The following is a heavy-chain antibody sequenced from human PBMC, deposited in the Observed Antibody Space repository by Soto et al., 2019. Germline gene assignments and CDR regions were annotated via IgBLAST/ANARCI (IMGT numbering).Heavy chain of an antibody. CDR3: ASGGVYDSTGHKVLLGGDDAFHI. Sequence: PSETLSLTCTVSGGSISSYYWSWIRQPPGKGLEWIGYIYYSGSTNYNPSLKSRVTISVDTSKNQFSLKLSSVTAADTAVYYCASGGVYDSTGHKVLLGGDDAFHIWGQGKMVTVSS. D-gene: IGHD3-22*01. CDR1: GGSISSYY. V-gene: IGHV4-59*01. J-gene: IGHJ3*02. CDR2: IYYSGST.